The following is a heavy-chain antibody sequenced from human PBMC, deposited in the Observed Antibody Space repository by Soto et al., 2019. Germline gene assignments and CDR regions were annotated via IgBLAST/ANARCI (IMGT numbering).Heavy chain of an antibody. V-gene: IGHV4-59*12. CDR3: AGGCSSCVVGFAF. J-gene: IGHJ3*01. CDR2: IYYSGST. CDR1: GGSISSYY. Sequence: SETLSLTCTVSGGSISSYYWSWIRQPPGKGLEWIGYIYYSGSTNYNPSLKSRVTISVDTSKNQFSLKLTSVTAADTAVYYCAGGCSSCVVGFAFWGQGTMVTVSS. D-gene: IGHD6-19*01.